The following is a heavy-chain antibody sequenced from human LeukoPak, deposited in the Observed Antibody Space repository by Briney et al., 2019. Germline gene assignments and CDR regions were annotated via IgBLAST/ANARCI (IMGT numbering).Heavy chain of an antibody. CDR3: ARSDSSGYYYAAFDI. Sequence: GESLRISCKGSGSSFTSYWIGWVRQMAGKGLAWMGIIYPSYSDTRYSPYVQGQVTISADKSISTAYLQWSSLKASDTAMYYCARSDSSGYYYAAFDIRGQGTMVTDCS. J-gene: IGHJ3*02. CDR2: IYPSYSDT. D-gene: IGHD3-22*01. CDR1: GSSFTSYW. V-gene: IGHV5-51*01.